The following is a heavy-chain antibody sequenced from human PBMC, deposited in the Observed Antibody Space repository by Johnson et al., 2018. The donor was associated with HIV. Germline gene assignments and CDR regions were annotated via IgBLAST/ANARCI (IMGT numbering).Heavy chain of an antibody. CDR1: GFTFDDYA. CDR2: ISWNSGSI. J-gene: IGHJ3*02. D-gene: IGHD6-19*01. Sequence: LVESGGGVVQPGRSLRLSCAASGFTFDDYAMHWVRQAPGKGLEWVSGISWNSGSIGYADSVKGRFTISRDNAKTSLYLQMNSLRAEDTAVYYCARVGGIAVAPNDAFDIWGQGTMVTVSS. CDR3: ARVGGIAVAPNDAFDI. V-gene: IGHV3-9*01.